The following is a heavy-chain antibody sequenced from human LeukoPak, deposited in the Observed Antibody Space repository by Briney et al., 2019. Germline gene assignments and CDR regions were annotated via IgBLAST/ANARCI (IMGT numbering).Heavy chain of an antibody. Sequence: NPSETLSLTCTVSGGSMSSGDYYWSWIRQPPGKGLEWIGNINYSGSTDYNPSLKSRVAISVDTSKNQFSLRLSSVTAADTAVYYCARDRPGVVGGTWFDPWGQGTLVIVSS. CDR3: ARDRPGVVGGTWFDP. CDR2: INYSGST. V-gene: IGHV4-30-4*01. J-gene: IGHJ5*02. CDR1: GGSMSSGDYY. D-gene: IGHD1-26*01.